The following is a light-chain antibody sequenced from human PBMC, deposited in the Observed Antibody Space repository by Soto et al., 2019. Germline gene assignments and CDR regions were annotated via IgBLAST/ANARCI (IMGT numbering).Light chain of an antibody. J-gene: IGLJ2*01. Sequence: QSALTQPPSASGSPGQSVAISCTGTSSDVGGYSYVSWYQQHPGKAPKLMIYEVSKRPSGVPDRFSGSQSGNTASLTVSGLQAEDEADYYCSSYARNRDVLFGGGTKLTVL. CDR2: EVS. CDR3: SSYARNRDVL. CDR1: SSDVGGYSY. V-gene: IGLV2-8*01.